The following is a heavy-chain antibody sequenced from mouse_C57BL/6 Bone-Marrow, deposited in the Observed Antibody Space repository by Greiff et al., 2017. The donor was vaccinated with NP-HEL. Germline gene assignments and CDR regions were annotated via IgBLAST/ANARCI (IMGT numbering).Heavy chain of an antibody. CDR1: GFTFSDYG. V-gene: IGHV5-17*01. J-gene: IGHJ3*01. CDR2: ISSGSSTI. CDR3: ARPGWLLRPY. Sequence: EVQLVESGGGLVKPGGSLKLSCAASGFTFSDYGMHWVRQAPEKGLEWVAYISSGSSTIYYADTVKGRFTISRDNAKNTRFLQMTSLRSEDTAMYYCARPGWLLRPYWGQGTLVTVSA. D-gene: IGHD1-2*01.